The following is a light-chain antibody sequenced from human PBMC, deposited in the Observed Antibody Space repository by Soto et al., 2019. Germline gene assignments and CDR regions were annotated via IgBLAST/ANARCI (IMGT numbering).Light chain of an antibody. CDR2: DAS. J-gene: IGKJ1*01. CDR3: QQYNSWWT. CDR1: QSISSW. V-gene: IGKV1-5*01. Sequence: DIPMTQSPSTLSAFVGDRVTITCRASQSISSWLAWYQQKPGKAPKLLIYDASSLESGVPSRFSGSGSGTEFTLTISSLQPDDFATYYCQQYNSWWTFGQGSKVEIQ.